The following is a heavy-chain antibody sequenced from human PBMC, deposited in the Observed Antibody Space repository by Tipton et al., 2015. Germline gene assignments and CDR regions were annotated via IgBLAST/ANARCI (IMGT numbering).Heavy chain of an antibody. D-gene: IGHD3-9*01. CDR3: ARLNDILTSIDI. CDR1: GGSISNYY. Sequence: TLSLTCTVSGGSISNYYWGWIRQPPGEGLEYIGSIYYSATTYYNPSFKSRVTMSVDTSKNQFSLKLSSVTAADTAVYYCARLNDILTSIDIWGQGTMVIVSS. V-gene: IGHV4-39*01. CDR2: IYYSATT. J-gene: IGHJ3*02.